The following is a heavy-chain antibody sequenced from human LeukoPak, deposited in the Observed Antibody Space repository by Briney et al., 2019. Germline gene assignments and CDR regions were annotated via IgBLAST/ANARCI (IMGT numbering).Heavy chain of an antibody. CDR1: GYSISSGYYW. CDR3: AHTTITMVRGVKY. D-gene: IGHD3-10*01. CDR2: IYWNDDK. V-gene: IGHV2-5*01. Sequence: TLSLTCTVSGYSISSGYYWGWIRQPPGKGLEWLALIYWNDDKRYSPSLKSRLTITKDTSKNQVVLTMTNMDPVDTATYYCAHTTITMVRGVKYWGQGTLVTVSS. J-gene: IGHJ4*02.